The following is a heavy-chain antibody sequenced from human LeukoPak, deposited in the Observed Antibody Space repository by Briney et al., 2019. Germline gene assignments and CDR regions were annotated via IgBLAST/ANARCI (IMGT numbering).Heavy chain of an antibody. CDR3: ASVGTPYYDSSGYYGGFDY. CDR2: IIPIFGIA. J-gene: IGHJ4*02. CDR1: GGTFSSYA. Sequence: SVKVSCKASGGTFSSYAISWVRQAPGQGLEWMGRIIPIFGIANYAQKSQGRVTITADKSTSTAYMELSSLRSEDTAVYYCASVGTPYYDSSGYYGGFDYWGQGTLVTVSS. D-gene: IGHD3-22*01. V-gene: IGHV1-69*04.